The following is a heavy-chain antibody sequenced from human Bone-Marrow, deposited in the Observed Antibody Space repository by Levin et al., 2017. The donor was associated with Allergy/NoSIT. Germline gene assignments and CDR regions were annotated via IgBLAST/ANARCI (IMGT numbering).Heavy chain of an antibody. CDR3: AKDLAKYCSGGSCYTPPRDYYYGMDG. D-gene: IGHD2-15*01. J-gene: IGHJ6*02. CDR1: GFTFSSYG. Sequence: GGSLRLSCAAPGFTFSSYGMHWVRQAPGKGLEWVAVISYDGSNKYYADSVKGRFTISRDNSKNTLYLQMNSLRAEDTAVYYCAKDLAKYCSGGSCYTPPRDYYYGMDGWGQGTTVTVSS. CDR2: ISYDGSNK. V-gene: IGHV3-30*18.